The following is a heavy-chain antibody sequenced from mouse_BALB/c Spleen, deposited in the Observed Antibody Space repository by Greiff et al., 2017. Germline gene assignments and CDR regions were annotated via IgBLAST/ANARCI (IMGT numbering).Heavy chain of an antibody. CDR2: ILPGSGST. CDR1: GYTFSSYW. CDR3: AILRPWFAY. V-gene: IGHV1-9*01. D-gene: IGHD1-1*01. Sequence: QVQLQQSGAELMKPGASVKISCKATGYTFSSYWIEWVKQRPGHGLEWIGEILPGSGSTNYNEKFKGKATFTADTSSNTAYMQLSSLTSEDSAVYYCAILRPWFAYWGQGTLVTVSA. J-gene: IGHJ3*01.